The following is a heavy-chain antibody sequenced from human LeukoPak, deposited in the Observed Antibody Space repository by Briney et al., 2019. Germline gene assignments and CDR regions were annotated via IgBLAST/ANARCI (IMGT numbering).Heavy chain of an antibody. J-gene: IGHJ4*02. CDR1: GYTFTIYG. CDR3: ARESLLQPFDY. D-gene: IGHD4-11*01. Sequence: ASVTVSCKASGYTFTIYGISWVRQAPGQGLEWMGWISAYNGNTNYAQKLQGRVTMTTDTSTSTDYMELRSLRSDDTAVYYCARESLLQPFDYWGQGTLVTVSS. CDR2: ISAYNGNT. V-gene: IGHV1-18*01.